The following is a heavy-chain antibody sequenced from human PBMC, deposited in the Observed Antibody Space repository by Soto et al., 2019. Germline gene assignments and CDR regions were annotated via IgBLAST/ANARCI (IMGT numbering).Heavy chain of an antibody. CDR1: GFTFSSYG. D-gene: IGHD2-2*01. J-gene: IGHJ6*02. CDR3: ARDRLPIVVVPAAIGTDYYYYGMDV. V-gene: IGHV3-33*01. CDR2: IWYDGSNK. Sequence: GGSLRLSCAASGFTFSSYGMHWVRQAPGKGLEWVAVIWYDGSNKYYADSVKGRFTISRDNSKNTLYLQMNSLRAEDTAVYYCARDRLPIVVVPAAIGTDYYYYGMDVWGQGTTVTVSS.